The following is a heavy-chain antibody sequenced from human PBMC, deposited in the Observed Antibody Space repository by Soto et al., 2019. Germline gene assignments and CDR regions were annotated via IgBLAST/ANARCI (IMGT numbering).Heavy chain of an antibody. V-gene: IGHV4-39*01. CDR1: GGSISSSSYY. CDR3: PRPLSTGPTDY. Sequence: QLQLQESGPGLVKPSETLSLTSTVSGGSISSSSYYWGWIRQPPGKGLGWIGSIYYSGSTYYNPTLKSRVAISVETSNTQFSRQLSSVPAADTAVYYCPRPLSTGPTDYWGQGTLVTVSS. CDR2: IYYSGST. J-gene: IGHJ4*02.